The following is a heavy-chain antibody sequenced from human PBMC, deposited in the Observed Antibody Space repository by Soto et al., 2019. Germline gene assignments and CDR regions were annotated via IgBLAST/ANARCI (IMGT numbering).Heavy chain of an antibody. CDR3: ARTPDI. Sequence: QLQLQESGSGLVKPSQTLSLTCAASGGSISSGGYSWSWIRQPPGKGLEWIGYIYHSGSTYYNPSLKSRVTLSVDRCKTQFSLKLSCVTAADPAGYYCARTPDIWGQGTMVTVSS. CDR1: GGSISSGGYS. J-gene: IGHJ3*02. V-gene: IGHV4-30-2*01. CDR2: IYHSGST.